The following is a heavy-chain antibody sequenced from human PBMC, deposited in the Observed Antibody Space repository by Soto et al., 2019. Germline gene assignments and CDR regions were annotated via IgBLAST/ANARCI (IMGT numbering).Heavy chain of an antibody. V-gene: IGHV1-69*12. J-gene: IGHJ6*02. CDR2: IIPIFGTA. D-gene: IGHD3-16*01. CDR3: ARNGGRLGSYYYGMDV. Sequence: QVQLVQSGAEVKQPGSSVKVSCKASGSTFSSYAISWVRQAPGQGLEWMGGIIPIFGTANYAQKFQGRGTITADESTRTAYMELRSLRSEDTAVYYCARNGGRLGSYYYGMDVWGQGTTVTVSS. CDR1: GSTFSSYA.